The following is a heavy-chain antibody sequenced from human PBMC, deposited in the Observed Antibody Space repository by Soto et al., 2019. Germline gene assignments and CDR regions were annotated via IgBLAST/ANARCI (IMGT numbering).Heavy chain of an antibody. Sequence: ASVKVSCKASGNTFTNYDINWVRQATGQGLEYLGWMNPNSGDTAYVQKFQGRVTMTWDTSITTAYMDPADTATYFCAHRTTTVTWWFDPWGQGTLVTVSS. CDR3: TVTWWFDP. CDR1: GNTFTNYD. V-gene: IGHV1-8*01. CDR2: MNPNSGDT. J-gene: IGHJ5*02. D-gene: IGHD4-17*01.